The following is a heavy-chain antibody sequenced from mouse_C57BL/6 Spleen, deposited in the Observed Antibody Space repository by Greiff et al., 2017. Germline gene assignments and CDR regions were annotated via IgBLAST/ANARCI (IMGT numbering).Heavy chain of an antibody. D-gene: IGHD2-1*01. CDR2: ISSGSSTI. V-gene: IGHV5-17*01. Sequence: EVQLVESGGGLVKPGGSLKLSCAASGFTFSDYGMHWVRQAPEKGLEWVAYISSGSSTIYYADTVKGRFTISRDNAKNTLFLQMTSLRSEDTAMYYCARPIYYGNYYAMDYWGQGTSVTVSS. CDR1: GFTFSDYG. J-gene: IGHJ4*01. CDR3: ARPIYYGNYYAMDY.